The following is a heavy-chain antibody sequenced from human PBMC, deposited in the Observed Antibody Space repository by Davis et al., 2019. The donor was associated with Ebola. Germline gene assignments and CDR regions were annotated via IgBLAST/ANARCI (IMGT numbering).Heavy chain of an antibody. V-gene: IGHV3-23*01. CDR1: VITFSSYA. CDR3: ARGGYYESSGYSHAAFDV. Sequence: GESLKISCTDSVITFSSYAMTWVRQAPGTGLEWVSAISGSGGSTYYADSVKGRFTISRDNAKNSLYLQMNSLRVEDMAIYYCARGGYYESSGYSHAAFDVWGQGTMVTVSS. CDR2: ISGSGGST. D-gene: IGHD3-22*01. J-gene: IGHJ3*01.